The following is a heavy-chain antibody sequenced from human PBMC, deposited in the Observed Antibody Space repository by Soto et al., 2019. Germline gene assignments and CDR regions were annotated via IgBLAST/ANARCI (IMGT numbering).Heavy chain of an antibody. V-gene: IGHV3-30*18. CDR1: GFTFSTYA. D-gene: IGHD2-15*01. Sequence: QVHLVESGGGVVQPGQSLRLSCAASGFTFSTYAMHWLRQAPGKGLEWVAIISYDATNKFYADSVKGRFTISRDNPKNMLYLQMNSLTPDDTSVYYCAKPAPGGRCCAICYPYSWGQGTLVTVSS. CDR3: AKPAPGGRCCAICYPYS. CDR2: ISYDATNK. J-gene: IGHJ4*02.